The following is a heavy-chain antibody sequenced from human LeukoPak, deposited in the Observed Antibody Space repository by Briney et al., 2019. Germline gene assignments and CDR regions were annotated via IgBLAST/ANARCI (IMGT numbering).Heavy chain of an antibody. V-gene: IGHV4-61*08. CDR2: IYYSGST. J-gene: IGHJ3*02. CDR1: GGSISSGGYY. Sequence: PSETLSLTCAVSGGSISSGGYYWSWIRQPPGKGLEWIGYIYYSGSTNYNPSLKSRVTISVDTSKNQFSLKLSSVTAADTAVYYCARSSSSDEAFDIWGQGTMVTVSS. CDR3: ARSSSSDEAFDI. D-gene: IGHD6-13*01.